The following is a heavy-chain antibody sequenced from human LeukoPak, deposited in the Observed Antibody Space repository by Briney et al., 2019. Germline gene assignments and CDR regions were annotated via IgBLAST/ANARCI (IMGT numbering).Heavy chain of an antibody. CDR2: IQQHGSET. CDR3: ATLEYSSGWYGGGDYYYGMDV. D-gene: IGHD6-19*01. J-gene: IGHJ6*02. V-gene: IGHV3-7*03. Sequence: SGGSLRLSCEGSGFIFSNYWMSWVRQAPGKGLEWVANIQQHGSETYYGDSVKGRFTISRDNAKNSLYLQMNSLRAEDTAVYYCATLEYSSGWYGGGDYYYGMDVWGQGTTVTVSS. CDR1: GFIFSNYW.